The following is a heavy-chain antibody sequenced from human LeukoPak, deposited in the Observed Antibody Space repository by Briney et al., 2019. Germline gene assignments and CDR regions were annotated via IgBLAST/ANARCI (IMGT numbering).Heavy chain of an antibody. Sequence: ASVKVSCKASGYTFITYYMQCVRQAPGQGLEWVGFIDPSGGSTNYAQKFQGRVTMTGDVSTSTVYMELSSLRSEDTAVYYCARSRRYSSSSDYCFMDVWGKGTTVTVSS. V-gene: IGHV1-46*01. J-gene: IGHJ6*03. CDR2: IDPSGGST. CDR1: GYTFITYY. D-gene: IGHD6-6*01. CDR3: ARSRRYSSSSDYCFMDV.